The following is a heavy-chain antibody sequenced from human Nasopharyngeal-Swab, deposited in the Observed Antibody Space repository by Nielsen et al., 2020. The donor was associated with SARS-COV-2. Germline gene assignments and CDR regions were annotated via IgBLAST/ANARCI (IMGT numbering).Heavy chain of an antibody. CDR2: INPNSGGT. J-gene: IGHJ4*02. Sequence: ASVKVSCKASGYTFTGYYMHWVRQAPGQGLEWMGRINPNSGGTNYAQKFQGRVTMTRDTSISTAYMELSRLRSDDTAVYYCAYSSSFGYFDYWGQGTLVSVSS. CDR3: AYSSSFGYFDY. V-gene: IGHV1-2*06. D-gene: IGHD6-6*01. CDR1: GYTFTGYY.